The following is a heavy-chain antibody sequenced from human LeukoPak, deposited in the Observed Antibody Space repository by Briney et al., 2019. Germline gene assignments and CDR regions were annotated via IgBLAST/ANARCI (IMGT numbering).Heavy chain of an antibody. CDR2: IRYDGSNK. CDR3: ARDSPDDSSSWYFRSATPAGVLDY. Sequence: GGSLRLSCAASGFTFSSYGMHWVRQAPGKGLEWVAFIRYDGSNKYYADSVKGRFTISRDNSKNTLYLRMNSLRAEDTAVYYCARDSPDDSSSWYFRSATPAGVLDYWGQGTLVTVSS. CDR1: GFTFSSYG. J-gene: IGHJ4*02. D-gene: IGHD6-13*01. V-gene: IGHV3-30*02.